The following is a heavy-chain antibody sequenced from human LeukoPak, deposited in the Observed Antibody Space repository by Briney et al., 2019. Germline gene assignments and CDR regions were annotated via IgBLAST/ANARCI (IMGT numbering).Heavy chain of an antibody. J-gene: IGHJ4*02. Sequence: PSETLSLTCIVSGGSISSYYWRYIRQPVGKGLEWIGRISTNGVTNYNPSLKSRVTMSLDTSKDQFSLKLTSATAADTAVYYCAREESAKVGTMIYWGQGTLVTVSS. CDR3: AREESAKVGTMIY. CDR1: GGSISSYY. V-gene: IGHV4-4*07. CDR2: ISTNGVT. D-gene: IGHD1-7*01.